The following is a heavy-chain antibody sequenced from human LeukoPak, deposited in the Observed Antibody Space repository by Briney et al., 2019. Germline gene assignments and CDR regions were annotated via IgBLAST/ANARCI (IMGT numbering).Heavy chain of an antibody. CDR2: INSDGSST. J-gene: IGHJ4*02. Sequence: GGSLRLSCAASGFTFSSYWMHWVHQAPGKVLVWVSRINSDGSSTSYADSVKGRFTISRDNAKNTLYLQMNSLRAEDTAVYYCARSFRSSGSENFDYWGQGTLVTVSS. CDR1: GFTFSSYW. CDR3: ARSFRSSGSENFDY. V-gene: IGHV3-74*01. D-gene: IGHD3-10*01.